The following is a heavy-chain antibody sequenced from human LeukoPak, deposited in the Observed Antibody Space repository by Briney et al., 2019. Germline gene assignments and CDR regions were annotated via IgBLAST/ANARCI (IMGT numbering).Heavy chain of an antibody. CDR3: ARAPVVFSWANIRPYYFDY. V-gene: IGHV4-34*01. J-gene: IGHJ4*02. CDR2: INHSENT. D-gene: IGHD2-8*02. Sequence: SETLSLTCAVYGGSFSGYYWSWIRQPPGKGLEWIGEINHSENTNYNPSLKSRLTISVDTSKNQFSLKLSSVTAADTAVYYCARAPVVFSWANIRPYYFDYWGQGTLVTVSS. CDR1: GGSFSGYY.